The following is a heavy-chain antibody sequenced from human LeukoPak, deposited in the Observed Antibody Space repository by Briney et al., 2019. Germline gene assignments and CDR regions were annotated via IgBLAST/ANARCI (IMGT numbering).Heavy chain of an antibody. D-gene: IGHD7-27*01. Sequence: SETLSLTCTVSGGSISSYYWSWIRQPAGKGLEWIGRLYTSGSTSYNPSLKSRVTISVDTSKNQFSLTLSSVNAADTAVYYCAKTLGVRAFDIWGQGTMVTVSS. V-gene: IGHV4-4*07. CDR3: AKTLGVRAFDI. CDR1: GGSISSYY. J-gene: IGHJ3*02. CDR2: LYTSGST.